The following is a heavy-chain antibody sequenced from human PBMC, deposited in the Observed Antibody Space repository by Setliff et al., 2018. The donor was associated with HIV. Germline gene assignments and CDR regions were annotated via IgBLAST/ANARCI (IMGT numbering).Heavy chain of an antibody. V-gene: IGHV5-51*01. CDR3: ARCSSSWPRILYYMDV. D-gene: IGHD2-2*01. CDR1: GYSFSNYW. Sequence: PGESLKISCKGSGYSFSNYWIGWVCQMPGKGLEWMGIIYPDDSDTMYSPSFQGQVTMSADKSISTAYLQWSSLKASDTAMYYCARCSSSWPRILYYMDVWGKGTTVTVSS. CDR2: IYPDDSDT. J-gene: IGHJ6*03.